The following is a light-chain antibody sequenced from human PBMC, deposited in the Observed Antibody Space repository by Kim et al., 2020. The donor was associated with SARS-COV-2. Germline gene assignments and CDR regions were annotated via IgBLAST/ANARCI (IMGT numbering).Light chain of an antibody. J-gene: IGLJ2*01. CDR1: SSDVGGYNY. V-gene: IGLV2-14*03. CDR2: DVS. CDR3: SSYTSSSTLVV. Sequence: QSITISCTGTSSDVGGYNYVSWYQQHPGKAPTLMIYDVSNRPSGVSTRFSGSKSGNTASLTISGLQAEDEADYYCSSYTSSSTLVVFGGGTQLTVL.